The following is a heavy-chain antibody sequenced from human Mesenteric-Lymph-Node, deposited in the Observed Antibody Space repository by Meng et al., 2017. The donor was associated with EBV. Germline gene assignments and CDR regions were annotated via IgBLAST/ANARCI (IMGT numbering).Heavy chain of an antibody. CDR2: ITAYNGDT. V-gene: IGHV1-18*01. J-gene: IGHJ5*02. CDR3: ARYDSPGSFDP. CDR1: GYTFTSYG. D-gene: IGHD1-1*01. Sequence: QVQRVQSGAEVKTPGASVKVSCGASGYTFTSYGISWVRQAPGQGLEWMGWITAYNGDTNYPQKFQDRVIMTIDTSTRTAYMELRSLRSDDTAIYYCARYDSPGSFDPWGQGTLVTVSS.